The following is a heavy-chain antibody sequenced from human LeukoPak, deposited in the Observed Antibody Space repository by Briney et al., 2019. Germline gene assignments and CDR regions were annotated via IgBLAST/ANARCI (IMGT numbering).Heavy chain of an antibody. J-gene: IGHJ4*02. CDR1: GFTFSSYS. CDR2: ISSSSSYI. Sequence: PGGSLTLSCAASGFTFSSYSMNWVRQAPGKGLEWVSSISSSSSYIYYADSVKGRFTISRDNAKNSLYLQMNSLRAEDTAVYYCARTAAAGVWYYFDYWGQGTLVTVSS. CDR3: ARTAAAGVWYYFDY. V-gene: IGHV3-21*01. D-gene: IGHD2-8*01.